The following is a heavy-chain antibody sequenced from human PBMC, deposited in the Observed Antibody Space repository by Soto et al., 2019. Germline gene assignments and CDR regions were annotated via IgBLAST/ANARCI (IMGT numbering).Heavy chain of an antibody. CDR3: ARDGAVGGYYYYYYYGMDV. CDR2: ISAYNGNT. V-gene: IGHV1-18*01. CDR1: GYTFTSYG. D-gene: IGHD1-26*01. Sequence: ASVKVSCKASGYTFTSYGISWVRQAPGQGLEWMGWISAYNGNTNYAQKLQGRVTMTTDTSTSTAYMELRSLRSDDTAVYYCARDGAVGGYYYYYYYGMDVWGQGTTVTVSS. J-gene: IGHJ6*02.